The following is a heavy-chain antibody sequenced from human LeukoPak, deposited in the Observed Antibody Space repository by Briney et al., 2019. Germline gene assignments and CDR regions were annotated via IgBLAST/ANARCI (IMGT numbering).Heavy chain of an antibody. CDR3: ARALRRLVPASDTARPSGY. CDR2: ISYDGSNK. D-gene: IGHD2-2*01. J-gene: IGHJ4*02. CDR1: GFTFSSYA. V-gene: IGHV3-30*01. Sequence: AGSLRLSCAASGFTFSSYAMRWVRQAPGKGLEWVAVISYDGSNKYYADSVKGRFTITRANSTNTLSLPMNSLRADDTAVYYCARALRRLVPASDTARPSGYWGPGTLVTVSS.